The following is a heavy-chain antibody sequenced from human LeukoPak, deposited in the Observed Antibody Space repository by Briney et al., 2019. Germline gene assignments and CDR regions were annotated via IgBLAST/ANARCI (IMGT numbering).Heavy chain of an antibody. D-gene: IGHD3-16*01. J-gene: IGHJ4*02. V-gene: IGHV4-61*02. CDR2: IYASGST. CDR3: ARDKGALDFDY. CDR1: GGSITSGSYY. Sequence: SETLSLTCTVSGGSITSGSYYWNWIRQPAGMRLEWIGRIYASGSTNYNSSLKSRVTMSVDTSKNQFSLKLNSVTAADTAVYYCARDKGALDFDYWGQGTLVTVSS.